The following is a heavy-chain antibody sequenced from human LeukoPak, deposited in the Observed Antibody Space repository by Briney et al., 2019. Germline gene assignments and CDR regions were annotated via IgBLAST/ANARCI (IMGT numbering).Heavy chain of an antibody. V-gene: IGHV1-2*02. CDR3: VRLKGYSSGWIDY. D-gene: IGHD6-19*01. CDR2: INPNSGGT. CDR1: GYTFTCYY. J-gene: IGHJ4*02. Sequence: ASVKVSCKASGYTFTCYYMHWVRQAPGQGLEWMGWINPNSGGTNYAQKFQGRVTMTRDTSISTAYVELSRLRSDDMAVYYCVRLKGYSSGWIDYWGQGTLVIVSS.